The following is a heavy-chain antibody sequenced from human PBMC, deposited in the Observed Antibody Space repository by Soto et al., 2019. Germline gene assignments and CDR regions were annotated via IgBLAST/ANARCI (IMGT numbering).Heavy chain of an antibody. Sequence: PGGSLRLSCTASRFTFGDYDMSWFRQAPGKGLEWVGFITSKAYGGTTEYAASVKGRFTISRDDSKSIAYLQMNSLKTEDTAVYYCTRDYLRWSKYYYGMDVWGQGTTVTVSS. D-gene: IGHD4-17*01. CDR1: RFTFGDYD. J-gene: IGHJ6*02. CDR3: TRDYLRWSKYYYGMDV. CDR2: ITSKAYGGTT. V-gene: IGHV3-49*03.